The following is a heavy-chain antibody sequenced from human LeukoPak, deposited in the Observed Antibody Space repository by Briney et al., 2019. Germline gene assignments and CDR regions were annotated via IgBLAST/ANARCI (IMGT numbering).Heavy chain of an antibody. J-gene: IGHJ4*02. CDR2: IKQDGSEK. Sequence: GGSLRLSCAASGFTFNSYWMTWVRQAPGKGLEWVANIKQDGSEKLYVDSVKGRFAISRDNAKNSLYLQMNSLRAEDTALYYCATFSRTGYYFDYWGQGTLVTVSS. CDR3: ATFSRTGYYFDY. V-gene: IGHV3-7*03. CDR1: GFTFNSYW. D-gene: IGHD3-10*01.